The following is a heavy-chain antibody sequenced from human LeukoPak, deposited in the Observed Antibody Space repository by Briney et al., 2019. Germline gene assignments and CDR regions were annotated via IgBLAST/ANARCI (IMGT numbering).Heavy chain of an antibody. Sequence: EGSLRLSCAASGVTFNNYAMSWVRQAPGKGLEWGSAISGSGGSTYYADSVKGRFTISRDNSKNTLYLQMNSLRAEDTAVYYCAKTLRYSSGYYFTDWGQGTLVTVSS. CDR2: ISGSGGST. J-gene: IGHJ4*02. V-gene: IGHV3-23*01. CDR1: GVTFNNYA. CDR3: AKTLRYSSGYYFTD. D-gene: IGHD3-22*01.